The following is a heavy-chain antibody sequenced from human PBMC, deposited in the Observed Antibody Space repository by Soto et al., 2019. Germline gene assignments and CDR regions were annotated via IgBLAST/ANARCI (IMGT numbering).Heavy chain of an antibody. CDR1: GGSVSSGSYY. CDR2: IYYSGST. CDR3: ASGLTYDFWSGYHWDAFDI. D-gene: IGHD3-3*01. J-gene: IGHJ3*02. Sequence: ASETLSLTCTVSGGSVSSGSYYWGWIRQPPGKGLEWIGYIYYSGSTNYNPSLKSRVTISVDTSKNQFSLKLSSVTAADTAVYYCASGLTYDFWSGYHWDAFDIWGQGTMVTVSS. V-gene: IGHV4-61*01.